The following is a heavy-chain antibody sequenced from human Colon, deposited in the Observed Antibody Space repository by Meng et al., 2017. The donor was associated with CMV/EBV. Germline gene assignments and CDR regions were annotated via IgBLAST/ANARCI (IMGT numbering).Heavy chain of an antibody. CDR3: ATYPFDY. Sequence: ASVKVSCKASGYAFSSSGIAWVRQAPGQGLEWMGWMNPNSGNTGYAQKFQGRVTMTRNTSISTAYMELSSLRSEDTAVYYCATYPFDYWGQGTLVTVSS. J-gene: IGHJ4*02. CDR1: GYAFSSSG. CDR2: MNPNSGNT. V-gene: IGHV1-8*02.